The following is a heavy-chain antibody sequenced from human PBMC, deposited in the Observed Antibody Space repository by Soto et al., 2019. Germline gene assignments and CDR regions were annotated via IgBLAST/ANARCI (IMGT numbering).Heavy chain of an antibody. J-gene: IGHJ4*02. CDR3: ARASYNWNGNTYYFDY. D-gene: IGHD1-1*01. CDR2: IWYDGSNK. CDR1: GFTFSSWG. Sequence: GLSRRRSCAASGFTFSSWGMHWVRQAPGKGLEWVAVIWYDGSNKYYADSVKGRFTISRDNSKNPLYLQMNSLRDEDTAVYSCARASYNWNGNTYYFDYWGQGTLVTVSS. V-gene: IGHV3-33*01.